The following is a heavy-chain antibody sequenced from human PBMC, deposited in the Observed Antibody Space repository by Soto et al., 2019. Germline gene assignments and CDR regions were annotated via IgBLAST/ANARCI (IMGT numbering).Heavy chain of an antibody. CDR1: GYTFTSYG. CDR3: ARDQIVVVTASFGSQYPGYYYYGMDV. V-gene: IGHV1-18*01. J-gene: IGHJ6*02. Sequence: GASVKVSCKASGYTFTSYGISWVRQAPGQGLEWMGWISAYNGNTNYAQKLQGRVTMTTDTSTSTAYMELRSLRSDDTAVYYCARDQIVVVTASFGSQYPGYYYYGMDVWGQGTTVTVSS. CDR2: ISAYNGNT. D-gene: IGHD2-21*02.